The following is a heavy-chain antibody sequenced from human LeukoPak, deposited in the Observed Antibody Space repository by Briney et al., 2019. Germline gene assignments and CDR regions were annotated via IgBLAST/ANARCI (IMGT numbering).Heavy chain of an antibody. D-gene: IGHD5-18*01. Sequence: GGSLRLSCAASGFTFSDYYMSWIRQAPGKGLEWVSYISSSGSTIYYADSVKGRFTISRDNAKNSLYLQMNSLRAEDTAVYYCAGFFADGYSYGYDYYFDYWGQGTLVTVSS. J-gene: IGHJ4*02. CDR3: AGFFADGYSYGYDYYFDY. CDR2: ISSSGSTI. V-gene: IGHV3-11*04. CDR1: GFTFSDYY.